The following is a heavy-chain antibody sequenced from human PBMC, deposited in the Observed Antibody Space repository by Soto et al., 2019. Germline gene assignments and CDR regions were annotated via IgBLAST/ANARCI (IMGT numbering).Heavy chain of an antibody. J-gene: IGHJ6*02. CDR3: ARASSILRFLEWLLSVDV. D-gene: IGHD3-3*01. V-gene: IGHV3-30-3*01. CDR1: GFTFSSYA. CDR2: ISYDGSNK. Sequence: GGSLRLSCSASGFTFSSYAMHWVRQAPGKGLEWVAVISYDGSNKYYADSVKGRFTISRDNSKNTLYLQMNSLRAEDTAVYYCARASSILRFLEWLLSVDVWGQGTTVTVSS.